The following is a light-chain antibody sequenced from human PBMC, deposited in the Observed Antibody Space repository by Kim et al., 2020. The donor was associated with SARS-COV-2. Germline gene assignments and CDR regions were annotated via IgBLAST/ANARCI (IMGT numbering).Light chain of an antibody. J-gene: IGLJ2*01. CDR2: GNS. V-gene: IGLV1-40*01. CDR1: SSNIGPGYD. CDR3: QSYDSSLSGVV. Sequence: QRVTISCTGSSSNIGPGYDVPWYQQLPGTAPNLLIYGNSNRPSGVPDRFSGSKSGTSASLAITGLQAEDEADYYCQSYDSSLSGVVFGGGTQLTVL.